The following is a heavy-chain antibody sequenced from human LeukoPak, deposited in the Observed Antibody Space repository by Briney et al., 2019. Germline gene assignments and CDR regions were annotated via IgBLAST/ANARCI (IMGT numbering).Heavy chain of an antibody. CDR3: ARDPCGGDCYSEFQFDY. CDR1: GGSISSFY. J-gene: IGHJ4*02. D-gene: IGHD2-21*02. V-gene: IGHV4-59*12. CDR2: IYYSGST. Sequence: PSETLSLTCTVSGGSISSFYWSWIRQPPGKGLEWIGYIYYSGSTNYNPSLKSRVTISVDTSKNQFSLKLSSVTAADTAVYYCARDPCGGDCYSEFQFDYWGQGTLVTVSS.